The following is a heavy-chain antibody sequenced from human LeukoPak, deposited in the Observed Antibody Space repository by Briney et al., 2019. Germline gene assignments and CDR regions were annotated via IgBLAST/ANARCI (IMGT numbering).Heavy chain of an antibody. CDR3: ARIVAAMTWFDP. D-gene: IGHD6-13*01. V-gene: IGHV1-69*10. J-gene: IGHJ5*02. CDR2: IIPILGIA. CDR1: GGTFSSYA. Sequence: SVKVSCKASGGTFSSYAISWVRQAPGQGLEWMGGIIPILGIANYAQKFQGRVTITADKSTSTAYMELSSLRSEDTAVYYCARIVAAMTWFDPWGQGTLVTVSS.